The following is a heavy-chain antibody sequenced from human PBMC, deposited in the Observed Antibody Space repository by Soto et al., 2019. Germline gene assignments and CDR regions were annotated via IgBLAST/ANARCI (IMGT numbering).Heavy chain of an antibody. V-gene: IGHV3-21*01. J-gene: IGHJ5*02. D-gene: IGHD6-13*01. CDR1: GFTFRSFT. CDR3: TRDASRDSSARGWFDP. Sequence: VGSLRLSCAASGFTFRSFTMNWVRQAPGKELEWVSTISSNSAYIYYTDALRGRFTISRDNAKNSLHLQMNSLRAEDTAVYYCTRDASRDSSARGWFDPWGPGTLVTVSS. CDR2: ISSNSAYI.